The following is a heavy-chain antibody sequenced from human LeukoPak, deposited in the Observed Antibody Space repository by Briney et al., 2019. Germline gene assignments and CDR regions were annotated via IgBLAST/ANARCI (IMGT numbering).Heavy chain of an antibody. V-gene: IGHV3-23*01. Sequence: PGGTLLLSCAASGFPFSSYGMSWVRQAPGKGLEWVSAISGNGGSTYYADSVKGRFTISRNNSKNTLYLQMNSLRAEDTAVYYCAKEYRGSYSIYYMDVWGKGTTVTISS. J-gene: IGHJ6*03. CDR3: AKEYRGSYSIYYMDV. D-gene: IGHD1-26*01. CDR1: GFPFSSYG. CDR2: ISGNGGST.